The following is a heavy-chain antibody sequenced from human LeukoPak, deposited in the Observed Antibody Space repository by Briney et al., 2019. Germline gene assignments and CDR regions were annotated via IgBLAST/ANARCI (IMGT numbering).Heavy chain of an antibody. D-gene: IGHD2-15*01. V-gene: IGHV1-46*01. CDR3: ARDLGQQWWPTKYYYYYGMDV. CDR1: GYTFTSYY. CDR2: INPSGGST. Sequence: ASVKVSCKASGYTFTSYYMHWVRQAPGQGLEWMGIINPSGGSTSYAQKFQGRVTMTRDTSTSTVYMELSSLRSEDTAVYYCARDLGQQWWPTKYYYYYGMDVWGQGTTVTVSS. J-gene: IGHJ6*02.